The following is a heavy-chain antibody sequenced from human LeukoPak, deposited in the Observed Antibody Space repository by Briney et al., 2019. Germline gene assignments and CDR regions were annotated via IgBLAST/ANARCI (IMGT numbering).Heavy chain of an antibody. J-gene: IGHJ6*02. CDR1: GYTFTSYG. CDR2: ISAYNGNT. D-gene: IGHD2-15*01. Sequence: ASVKVSCKASGYTFTSYGISWVRQAPGQGLEWMGWISAYNGNTNYAQKLQGRVTMTTDTSTSTAYMELRSLRSDDTAVYYCARRCSGGSCYGYYGMDVWGQGTTVTDSS. V-gene: IGHV1-18*01. CDR3: ARRCSGGSCYGYYGMDV.